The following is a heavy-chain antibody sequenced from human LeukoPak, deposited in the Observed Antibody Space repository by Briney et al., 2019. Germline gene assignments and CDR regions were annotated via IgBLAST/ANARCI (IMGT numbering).Heavy chain of an antibody. Sequence: TSVKVSCKASGFSXTNSAVQWVRQARGQRLESIGWIVVGSGNTIYVQKFQERVTISRDMSTSTAYMELSSLRSEDTAVYYCAAGYIGGAMVTNAFDIWGQGTMVTVSS. V-gene: IGHV1-58*01. CDR2: IVVGSGNT. J-gene: IGHJ3*02. CDR1: GFSXTNSA. CDR3: AAGYIGGAMVTNAFDI. D-gene: IGHD5-18*01.